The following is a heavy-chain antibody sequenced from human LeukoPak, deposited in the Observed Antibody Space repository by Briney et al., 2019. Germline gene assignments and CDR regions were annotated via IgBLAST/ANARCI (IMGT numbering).Heavy chain of an antibody. CDR1: GFTFNSYW. CDR2: INQDGNEK. J-gene: IGHJ4*02. D-gene: IGHD6-19*01. Sequence: GGSLRLSCAASGFTFNSYWMTWVRQAPGMGLEWVANINQDGNEKYYVDSVKGRFTISRGNAKNSLYLQMNSLRAEDTAVYYCARGHRTGWEIYFDYWGQGTLVTVSS. CDR3: ARGHRTGWEIYFDY. V-gene: IGHV3-7*01.